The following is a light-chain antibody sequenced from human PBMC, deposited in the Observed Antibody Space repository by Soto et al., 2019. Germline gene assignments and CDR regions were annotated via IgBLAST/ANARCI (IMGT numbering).Light chain of an antibody. V-gene: IGKV3-15*01. J-gene: IGKJ1*01. CDR2: DTS. CDR1: QGIGDT. Sequence: VMRQSPATLSVFPGEGATLSCSASQGIGDTLAWYQHKPDQTPRLLIYDTSTGATGVPTRFSGSGSGTDFTLTISRLEPEDFATYYCQQSYSTPPTFGQGTKWIS. CDR3: QQSYSTPPT.